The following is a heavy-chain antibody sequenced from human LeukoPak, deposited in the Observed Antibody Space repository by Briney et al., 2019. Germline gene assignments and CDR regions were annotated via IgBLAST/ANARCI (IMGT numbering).Heavy chain of an antibody. CDR3: AKAQMATIKERVDY. V-gene: IGHV3-23*01. CDR1: GFTFSSYA. J-gene: IGHJ4*02. D-gene: IGHD5-24*01. CDR2: ISGSGDST. Sequence: GGSLRLSCAASGFTFSSYAMSWVRQAPGKGLEWVSAISGSGDSTYYADSVKGRFTISRDNSKNTLYLQMNSLRAEDTAVYYCAKAQMATIKERVDYWGQGTLVTVSS.